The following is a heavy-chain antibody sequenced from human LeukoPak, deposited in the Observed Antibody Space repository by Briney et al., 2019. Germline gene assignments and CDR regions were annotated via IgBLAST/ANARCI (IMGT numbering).Heavy chain of an antibody. CDR3: ALTMIRGAYYYMDV. CDR2: INHSGST. Sequence: PSETLSLTCAVYGGSFSDYYWSWIRQPPGKGLEWIGEINHSGSTNYNPSLKSRVTISVDTSKNQFSLKLSFVTAADTAVYYCALTMIRGAYYYMDVWGRGTTVTVFS. V-gene: IGHV4-34*01. D-gene: IGHD3-10*01. J-gene: IGHJ6*03. CDR1: GGSFSDYY.